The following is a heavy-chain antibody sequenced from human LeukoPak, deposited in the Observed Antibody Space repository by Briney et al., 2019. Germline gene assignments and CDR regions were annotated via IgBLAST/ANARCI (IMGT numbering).Heavy chain of an antibody. V-gene: IGHV3-53*01. CDR1: GFNVRSND. CDR2: IYSGGST. CDR3: ARDSDCSGGSCYTDY. D-gene: IGHD2-15*01. J-gene: IGHJ4*02. Sequence: GGSLRLSCAASGFNVRSNDMSWVRQAPGKGLEWVSLIYSGGSTYYADSVTGRFTISRDNSKNTLYLQMSSLRAEDTAMYYCARDSDCSGGSCYTDYWGQGNLVTVSS.